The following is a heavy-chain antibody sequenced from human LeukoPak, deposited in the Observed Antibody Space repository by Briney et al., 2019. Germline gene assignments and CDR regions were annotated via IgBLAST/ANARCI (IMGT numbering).Heavy chain of an antibody. V-gene: IGHV4-61*01. D-gene: IGHD2-2*01. Sequence: SETLSLTCTVSGGSVSSGSYYWSWIRQPPGKGLEWIGYIYYSGSTNYNPSLKSRVTISVDTSKNQFSLKLSSETAADTAVYYCARLVSLFSFDYWGQGTLVTVSS. J-gene: IGHJ4*02. CDR1: GGSVSSGSYY. CDR3: ARLVSLFSFDY. CDR2: IYYSGST.